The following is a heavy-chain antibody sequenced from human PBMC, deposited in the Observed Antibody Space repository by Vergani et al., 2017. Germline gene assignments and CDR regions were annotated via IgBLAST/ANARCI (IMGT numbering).Heavy chain of an antibody. D-gene: IGHD2-21*02. CDR1: GYTFTSYY. V-gene: IGHV1-46*01. CDR3: ARDPRVYGGDPEDYYYGMDV. CDR2: INPSGGST. J-gene: IGHJ6*02. Sequence: QVQLVQSGDEVKKPGASVKVSCKASGYTFTSYYMHWVRQAPGQGLEWMGIINPSGGSTSYAQKFQGRVTMTRDTSTSTVYMELTSLRSQDTAVYYCARDPRVYGGDPEDYYYGMDVWGQGTTVTVSS.